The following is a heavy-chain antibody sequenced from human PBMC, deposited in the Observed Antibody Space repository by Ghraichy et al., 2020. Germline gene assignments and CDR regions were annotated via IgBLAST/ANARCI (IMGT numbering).Heavy chain of an antibody. J-gene: IGHJ4*02. CDR3: ARAGYSYGIYYFDY. Sequence: ETLSLTCAASGFTFSSYWMHWVRQAPGKGLVWVSRINNDESSTSYADSVKGRFTISRDNAKNTLYLQMNSLRAEDTAVYYCARAGYSYGIYYFDYWGQGTLVTVSS. D-gene: IGHD5-18*01. V-gene: IGHV3-74*01. CDR2: INNDESST. CDR1: GFTFSSYW.